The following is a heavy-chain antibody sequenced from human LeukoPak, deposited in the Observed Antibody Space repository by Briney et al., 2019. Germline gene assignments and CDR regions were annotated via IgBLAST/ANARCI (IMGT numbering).Heavy chain of an antibody. Sequence: PGGSLRLSCAASGFTFNTYAMSWVRQAPGMGLEWVSAISSSGDTYYAGSVKGRFTISRDNSKNTLYLQINSLRAEDTAVYYCAKDAVGGTAYYFDNWGQGTLVTVPS. V-gene: IGHV3-23*01. D-gene: IGHD1-26*01. CDR2: ISSSGDT. J-gene: IGHJ4*02. CDR1: GFTFNTYA. CDR3: AKDAVGGTAYYFDN.